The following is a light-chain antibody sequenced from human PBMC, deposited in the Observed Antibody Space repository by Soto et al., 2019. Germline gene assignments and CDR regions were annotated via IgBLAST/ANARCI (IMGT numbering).Light chain of an antibody. CDR1: QSVSKY. CDR3: QQRSKLYT. V-gene: IGKV3-11*01. J-gene: IGKJ2*01. Sequence: EIVLTQSPATLSLSPGERATLSCRASQSVSKYLAWYQQKPGQAPRLLIYDASNRATGIPARFSGSGSGTDFTLTISSLEPEDFAVYFCQQRSKLYTFGPGTKLEIK. CDR2: DAS.